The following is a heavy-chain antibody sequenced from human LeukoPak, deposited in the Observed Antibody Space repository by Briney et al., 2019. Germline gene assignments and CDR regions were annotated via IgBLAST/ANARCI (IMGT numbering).Heavy chain of an antibody. CDR3: ASRIVATTRARIHLNDY. CDR2: IYHLGTT. J-gene: IGHJ4*02. D-gene: IGHD5-12*01. Sequence: SETLSLTCAVSGDSLTSSNWWSWLRQPPAKGLEWIGEIYHLGTTNYNPSLRSRVSISVDRSTNQFSLRLASVTAADTAVYYCASRIVATTRARIHLNDYWGQGTLVTVSS. CDR1: GDSLTSSNW. V-gene: IGHV4-4*02.